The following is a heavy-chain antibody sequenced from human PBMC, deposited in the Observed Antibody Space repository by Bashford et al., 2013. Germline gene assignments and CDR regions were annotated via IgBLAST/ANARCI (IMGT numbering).Heavy chain of an antibody. V-gene: IGHV3-23*01. D-gene: IGHD5-12*01. Sequence: GGSLRLSCAASGFTFSNFAMTWVRQAPGRGLEWVASISARGANTYYADSVKGRFTVSRDNSKSTLNLLMSRLRAEDTAVYYCARIVYRGYDPWGQGTTVTVSS. CDR3: ARIVYRGYDP. CDR2: ISARGANT. J-gene: IGHJ6*02. CDR1: GFTFSNFA.